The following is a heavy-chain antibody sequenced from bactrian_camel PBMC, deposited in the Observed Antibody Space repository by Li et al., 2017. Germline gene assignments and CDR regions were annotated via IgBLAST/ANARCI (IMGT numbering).Heavy chain of an antibody. J-gene: IGHJ6*01. CDR2: ISTVHGST. Sequence: QLVESGGGSVQAGGSLRLSCAASGYTTSSYCMGWFRQAPGKEREGVAVISTVHGSTYYADSVKGRFTISRDNAKNTLYLQMNILKPEDSAMYYCAAGSPVCPTWYYASYRSWGQGTQVTVS. CDR1: GYTTSSYC. V-gene: IGHV3S1*01. CDR3: AAGSPVCPTWYYASYRS. D-gene: IGHD6*01.